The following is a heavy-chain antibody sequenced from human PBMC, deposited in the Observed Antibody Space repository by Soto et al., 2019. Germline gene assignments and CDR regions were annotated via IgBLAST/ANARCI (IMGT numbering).Heavy chain of an antibody. Sequence: EVQLVESGGGLVQAGGSLRLSCAASGFTFNTYWMHWVRQAPGKGLVWVSRIESNGGLTNYADSVKGRFTISRDNAKNTLYLQMNSLSAEGTAMYYCARLVAHSVCDIWGQGTLVTVSS. V-gene: IGHV3-74*01. D-gene: IGHD2-15*01. CDR3: ARLVAHSVCDI. CDR1: GFTFNTYW. CDR2: IESNGGLT. J-gene: IGHJ3*02.